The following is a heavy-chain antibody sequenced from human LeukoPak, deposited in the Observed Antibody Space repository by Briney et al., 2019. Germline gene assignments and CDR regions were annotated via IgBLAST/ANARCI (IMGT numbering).Heavy chain of an antibody. V-gene: IGHV3-74*01. CDR1: GFTFSGYW. Sequence: GGSLRLSCAASGFTFSGYWMQWVRQAPGKGLVWVSRINSDGSTTNYADSVKGRFTISRDNAKNSLSLQMNNLRVEDTAVYYCARAGSHWHYVYWGQGTVVTVSS. D-gene: IGHD3-10*01. CDR3: ARAGSHWHYVY. CDR2: INSDGSTT. J-gene: IGHJ4*02.